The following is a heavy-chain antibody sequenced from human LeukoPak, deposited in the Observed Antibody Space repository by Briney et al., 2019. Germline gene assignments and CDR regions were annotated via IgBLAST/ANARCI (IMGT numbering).Heavy chain of an antibody. J-gene: IGHJ6*02. Sequence: GGSLRLSCAASGFTFSSYDMPWVRQATGKGLEWVSAIGTAGDTYYPGSVKGRFTISRENAKNSLYLQMNSLRAGDTAVYYCARAPKDYDFWSGYPGSYYYYYGMDVWGQGTTVTVSS. CDR3: ARAPKDYDFWSGYPGSYYYYYGMDV. CDR2: IGTAGDT. V-gene: IGHV3-13*01. D-gene: IGHD3-3*01. CDR1: GFTFSSYD.